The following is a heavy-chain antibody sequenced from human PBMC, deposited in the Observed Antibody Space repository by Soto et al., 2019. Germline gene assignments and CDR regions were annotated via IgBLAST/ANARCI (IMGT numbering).Heavy chain of an antibody. CDR1: GFPFSGYW. D-gene: IGHD2-8*01. V-gene: IGHV3-74*01. CDR3: GREGVSATDS. Sequence: GGSLRLSCAASGFPFSGYWMHWVRQVPGKGLVWVSRIKGDGSSIGYADAVKGRFTISRDNAKNTLYLEMNSLRAEDTAVYYCGREGVSATDSWGQGTLVTVSS. J-gene: IGHJ4*02. CDR2: IKGDGSSI.